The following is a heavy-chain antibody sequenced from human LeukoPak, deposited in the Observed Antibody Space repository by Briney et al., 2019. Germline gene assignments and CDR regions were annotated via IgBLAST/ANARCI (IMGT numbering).Heavy chain of an antibody. CDR2: IYYSGST. Sequence: SETLSLTCTVSGGSLSSHHGSWLRQPPGKGLEWIRNIYYSGSTNYNSSLMSRVTISVYTSKNQFSLKLSSVTAADTAVYYCARRPPPRSDAFDIWGQGTVVTVSS. CDR3: ARRPPPRSDAFDI. CDR1: GGSLSSHH. J-gene: IGHJ3*02. V-gene: IGHV4-59*08.